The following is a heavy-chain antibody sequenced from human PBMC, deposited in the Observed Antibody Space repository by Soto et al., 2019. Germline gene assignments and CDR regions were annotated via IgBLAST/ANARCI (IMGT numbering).Heavy chain of an antibody. Sequence: EVQLVESGGGLVQPGGSLRLSCAASGFTFSSYGMNWVRQAPGKGLEWVSYISSSSGNTINYAGSVKGRCTFSRDNGKNSLYLQMSSLRAEDTALYYCARDLWDDLAGGESDYWGQGTLVTVSS. CDR1: GFTFSSYG. J-gene: IGHJ4*02. CDR3: ARDLWDDLAGGESDY. D-gene: IGHD3-16*01. V-gene: IGHV3-48*01. CDR2: ISSSSGNTI.